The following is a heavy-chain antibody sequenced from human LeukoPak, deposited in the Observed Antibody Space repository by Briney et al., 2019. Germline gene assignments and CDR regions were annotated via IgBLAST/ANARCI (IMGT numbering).Heavy chain of an antibody. CDR2: IKPDGSEK. CDR1: GFTFSSYW. V-gene: IGHV3-7*01. J-gene: IGHJ5*02. D-gene: IGHD6-13*01. Sequence: GGSLRLSCVDSGFTFSSYWMSWVRQAPGKGLEWVANIKPDGSEKYYVDSVRGRFTISRDNTKNSLYLQMNSLRPEDTAVYYCARGQMAAVSRGWFDPWGQGTLVTVSS. CDR3: ARGQMAAVSRGWFDP.